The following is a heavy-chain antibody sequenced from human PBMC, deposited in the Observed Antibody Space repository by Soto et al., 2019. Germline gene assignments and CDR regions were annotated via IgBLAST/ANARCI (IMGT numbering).Heavy chain of an antibody. J-gene: IGHJ3*02. CDR3: ARGKFYAFDI. V-gene: IGHV4-4*02. Sequence: QVQLQESGPGLVKPSGTLSLTCAVSGVSISIPNWWAWVRQAPGKGLEWIGEIDHSGTTNYNPSLNSRVTISLHRSKNQVSLRLTSVAAADTAVYFCARGKFYAFDIWGQGTMVTVSS. CDR2: IDHSGTT. CDR1: GVSISIPNW.